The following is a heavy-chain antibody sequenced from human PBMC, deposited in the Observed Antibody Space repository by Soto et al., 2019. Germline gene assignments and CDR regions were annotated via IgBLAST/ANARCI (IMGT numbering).Heavy chain of an antibody. CDR1: GFSFSSHG. V-gene: IGHV3-33*01. Sequence: QVPLVESGGGVVQPGRSLRLSCAASGFSFSSHGMHWVRQAPGKGLEWVAVIWHDGSIKKYADSVKGRFTISRDNFKNAFYFDMISLRVEDTAVYYCARGNLVLRFDPWGLGTLVTVPS. J-gene: IGHJ5*02. CDR2: IWHDGSIK. D-gene: IGHD3-16*02. CDR3: ARGNLVLRFDP.